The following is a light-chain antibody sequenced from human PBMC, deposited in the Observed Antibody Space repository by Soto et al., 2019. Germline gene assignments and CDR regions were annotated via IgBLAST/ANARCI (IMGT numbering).Light chain of an antibody. V-gene: IGLV2-23*02. CDR3: CSYAGSSTYV. Sequence: QSALTQPASVSGSPGQSITISCTGTSSDVGTYHLVSWYQQHPGKAPKLMIYEVSKRPSGVSNRFSGSKSGNTASLTISGLQADDEADYYCCSYAGSSTYVFGIGTKVTVL. CDR2: EVS. J-gene: IGLJ1*01. CDR1: SSDVGTYHL.